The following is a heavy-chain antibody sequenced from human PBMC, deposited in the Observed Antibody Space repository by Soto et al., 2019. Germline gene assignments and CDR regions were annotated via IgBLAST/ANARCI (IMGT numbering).Heavy chain of an antibody. CDR2: ISPNNGDT. D-gene: IGHD1-1*01. Sequence: GXAVKVASKAAGCPLTDYFMHLGRQAPGQGLEWMGWISPNNGDTSPAQKFQCRVTMTRDTSINTAYMELSRLRSDDMAVYYCVRGGDRNTTTHLKRLFDYWRQGTLVTVS. CDR3: VRGGDRNTTTHLKRLFDY. J-gene: IGHJ4*02. V-gene: IGHV1-2*02. CDR1: GCPLTDYF.